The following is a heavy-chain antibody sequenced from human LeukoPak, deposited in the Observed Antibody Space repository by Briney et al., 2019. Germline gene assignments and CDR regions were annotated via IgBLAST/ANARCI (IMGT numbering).Heavy chain of an antibody. J-gene: IGHJ5*02. CDR3: ARGSFGGAAAGNWFDP. V-gene: IGHV4-59*12. CDR2: IYYSGST. CDR1: GGSISGYY. D-gene: IGHD6-13*01. Sequence: SETLSLTCTVQGGSISGYYWSWIRQPPGKGLEWIGYIYYSGSTNYNPSLKSRVTISVDTSKNQFSLKLSSVTAADTAVYYCARGSFGGAAAGNWFDPWGQGTLVTVSS.